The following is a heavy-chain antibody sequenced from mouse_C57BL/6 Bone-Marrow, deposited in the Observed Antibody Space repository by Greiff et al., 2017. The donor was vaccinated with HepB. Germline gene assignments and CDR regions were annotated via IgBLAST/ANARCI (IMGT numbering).Heavy chain of an antibody. V-gene: IGHV5-9*01. J-gene: IGHJ3*01. Sequence: DVHLVESGGGLVKPGGSLKLSCAASGFTFSSYTMSWVRQTPEKRLEWVATISGGGGNTYYPDSVKGRFTISRDNAKNTLNLQMSSLRSEDTALYYCSRHIAAWFAYWGQGTLVTVSA. CDR2: ISGGGGNT. D-gene: IGHD1-1*01. CDR1: GFTFSSYT. CDR3: SRHIAAWFAY.